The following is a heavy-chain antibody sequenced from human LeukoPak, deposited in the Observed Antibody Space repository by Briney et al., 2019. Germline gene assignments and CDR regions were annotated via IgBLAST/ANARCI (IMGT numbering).Heavy chain of an antibody. D-gene: IGHD6-13*01. CDR1: GFTFSSYG. Sequence: PGGSLRLSCAASGFTFSSYGMHWVRQAPGKGLEWVAVIWYDGSNKYYADSVKGRFTISRDNFKNTLYLQMNSLRAEDTAVYYCARDSSSPLGYFDYWGQGTLVTVSS. J-gene: IGHJ4*02. CDR3: ARDSSSPLGYFDY. V-gene: IGHV3-33*01. CDR2: IWYDGSNK.